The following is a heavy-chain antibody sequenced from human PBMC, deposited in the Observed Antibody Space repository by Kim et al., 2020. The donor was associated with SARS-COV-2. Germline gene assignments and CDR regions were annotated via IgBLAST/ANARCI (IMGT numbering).Heavy chain of an antibody. J-gene: IGHJ4*02. CDR1: GFISSDYY. CDR2: ISGSTYT. CDR3: ARALLDYSFDF. Sequence: GGSLRLSCAASGFISSDYYWTWIRQAPGKGLEWVSYISGSTYTNYADSVKGRFTISRDNAKKSLYLQMNSLRAEDTAVYYCARALLDYSFDFWGQGALVT. D-gene: IGHD2-21*01. V-gene: IGHV3-11*05.